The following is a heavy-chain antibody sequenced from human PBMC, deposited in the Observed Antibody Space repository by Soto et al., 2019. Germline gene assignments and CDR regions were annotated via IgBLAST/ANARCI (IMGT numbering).Heavy chain of an antibody. CDR2: IKQDGSEK. V-gene: IGHV3-7*02. D-gene: IGHD4-17*01. J-gene: IGHJ6*02. CDR1: GFTFSSYW. CDR3: AGVHSYGGDVSIYYYYCMDV. Sequence: EVQLVESGGGLVQPGGSLRLSCAASGFTFSSYWMSWVRQAPGKGLEWVANIKQDGSEKYYVDSVKGRFTISRDNAKNSVSLQMNCLRAVDSAVDYCAGVHSYGGDVSIYYYYCMDVWGQGTTVTVSS.